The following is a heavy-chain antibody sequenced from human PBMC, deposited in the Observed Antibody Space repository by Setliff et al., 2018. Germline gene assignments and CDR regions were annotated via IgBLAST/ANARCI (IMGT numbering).Heavy chain of an antibody. CDR2: IYWDDDN. CDR1: GFSLSTSGVG. V-gene: IGHV2-5*02. Sequence: SGPTLVNPTQTLTLTCTVSGFSLSTSGVGVGWIRQPPGKALEWLALIYWDDDNRYSPSLKSRLTITKDTSKNQVVLTMTNMDPVDTATYYCAHRRGDYYDSSGYYYDYWGQGTLVTVSS. CDR3: AHRRGDYYDSSGYYYDY. J-gene: IGHJ4*02. D-gene: IGHD3-22*01.